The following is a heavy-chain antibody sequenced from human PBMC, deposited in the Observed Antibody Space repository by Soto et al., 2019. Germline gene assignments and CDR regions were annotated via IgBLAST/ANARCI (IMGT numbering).Heavy chain of an antibody. CDR1: GYTFTGYY. J-gene: IGHJ4*02. CDR3: ARVATIFGVVTDY. CDR2: INPNGGGT. V-gene: IGHV1-2*04. Sequence: ASVKVSCKASGYTFTGYYIHWVRQAPGQGLEWMGWINPNGGGTNYAQKFQDWVTMTRDTSISTAYMELSRLKSDDTAVYYCARVATIFGVVTDYWGQGTLVPVSS. D-gene: IGHD3-3*01.